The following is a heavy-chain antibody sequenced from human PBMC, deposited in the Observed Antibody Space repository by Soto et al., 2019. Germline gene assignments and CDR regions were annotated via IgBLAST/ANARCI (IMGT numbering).Heavy chain of an antibody. D-gene: IGHD4-17*01. CDR1: GGSINSYY. V-gene: IGHV4-59*08. CDR3: ARRYGSAFDI. CDR2: IYYSGST. J-gene: IGHJ3*02. Sequence: QVQLQESGPGLVKPSETLSLTCTVSGGSINSYYWSWIRQPPGKGLEWIGYIYYSGSTNYNPSLESRVTISVDTSKNQFSLKLSSVTAADTAVYYCARRYGSAFDIWGQGTMVTVSS.